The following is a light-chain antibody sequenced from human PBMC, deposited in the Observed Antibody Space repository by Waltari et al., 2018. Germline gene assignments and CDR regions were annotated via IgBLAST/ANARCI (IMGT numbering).Light chain of an antibody. Sequence: DIQMTQSPSTLSASVGDRVTITCRASQSISSWLAWYQQKPGKAPKLLIYKASSLESGGPSRFSGSGSGTECTLTISSLQPDEFATYYCQQYNSYPRTTFGQGTKLEIK. V-gene: IGKV1-5*03. CDR2: KAS. CDR1: QSISSW. CDR3: QQYNSYPRTT. J-gene: IGKJ2*01.